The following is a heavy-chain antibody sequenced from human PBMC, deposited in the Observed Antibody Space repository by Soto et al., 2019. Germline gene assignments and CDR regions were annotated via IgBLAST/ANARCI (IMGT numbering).Heavy chain of an antibody. V-gene: IGHV3-23*01. Sequence: GGSLRLSCAASGFTFSSNPMSWVRQAPGKGLEWVSAISPSGDNTYYPDSVRGRLTISRDNSKNTLYLQMNNLRAGDTALYYCAGGGEGLFNLDYWEQGTLVTASS. D-gene: IGHD3-3*01. CDR2: ISPSGDNT. J-gene: IGHJ4*02. CDR3: AGGGEGLFNLDY. CDR1: GFTFSSNP.